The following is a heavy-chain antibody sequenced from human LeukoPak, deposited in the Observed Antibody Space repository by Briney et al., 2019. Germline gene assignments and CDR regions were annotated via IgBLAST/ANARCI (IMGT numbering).Heavy chain of an antibody. J-gene: IGHJ5*02. D-gene: IGHD3-10*01. CDR3: ARGLRLWFGTKVDWFDP. V-gene: IGHV4-34*01. CDR1: GGSFSGYY. Sequence: SETLSLTCAVYGGSFSGYYWSWIRQPPGKGLEWIGEINHSGSTNYNPSLKSRVTISVDTSKNQFSLKLSSVTAADTAVYYCARGLRLWFGTKVDWFDPWGQGTLVTVSS. CDR2: INHSGST.